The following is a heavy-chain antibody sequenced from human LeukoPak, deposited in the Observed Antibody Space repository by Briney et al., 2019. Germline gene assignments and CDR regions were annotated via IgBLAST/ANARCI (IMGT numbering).Heavy chain of an antibody. CDR3: ARDPYSSGRGYYGMDV. V-gene: IGHV3-33*01. CDR1: GFTFSSYG. CDR2: IWYDGSNK. J-gene: IGHJ6*04. Sequence: PGGSLRLSCAASGFTFSSYGMHWVRQAPGKGLEWVAVIWYDGSNKYYADSVKGRFTISRDNSKNTLYLQMNSLRAEDTAVYSCARDPYSSGRGYYGMDVWGKGPTVAVSS. D-gene: IGHD6-25*01.